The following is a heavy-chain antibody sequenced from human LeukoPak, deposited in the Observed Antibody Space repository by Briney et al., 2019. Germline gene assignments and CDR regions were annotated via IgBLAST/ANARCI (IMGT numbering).Heavy chain of an antibody. D-gene: IGHD3-3*01. CDR1: GGSISSYY. V-gene: IGHV4-4*07. J-gene: IGHJ3*02. CDR3: ARDPADFHPHHDAFDI. Sequence: SETLSLTCTVSGGSISSYYWSWIRQPAGKGLEWIGRIYTSGSTNYNPSLKSRVTMSVDTSKNQFSLKPSSVTAADTAVYYCARDPADFHPHHDAFDIWGQGTMVTVSS. CDR2: IYTSGST.